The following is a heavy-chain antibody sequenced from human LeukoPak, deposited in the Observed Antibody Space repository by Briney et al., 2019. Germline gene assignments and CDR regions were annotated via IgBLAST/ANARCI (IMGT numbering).Heavy chain of an antibody. CDR1: GYSISSGHY. V-gene: IGHV4-38-2*01. Sequence: SETLSLTCAVSGYSISSGHYWGWIRQPPGKGLEWIGSIYHSGGTYYNPSLKSRVTISVDTSKNQFSLKMKSVTAADTAVYAGFTPAVDCCSQGTLVTVSS. J-gene: IGHJ4*02. CDR3: FTPAVDC. D-gene: IGHD3-10*01. CDR2: IYHSGGT.